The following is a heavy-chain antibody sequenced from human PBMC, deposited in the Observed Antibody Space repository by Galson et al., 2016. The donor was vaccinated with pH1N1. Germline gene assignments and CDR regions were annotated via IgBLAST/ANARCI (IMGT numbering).Heavy chain of an antibody. Sequence: SLRLSCAASGFIFTNYWMHWVRQAPGRGLVWVARVNNDGSSTNYADSVKGRFTLSRDNAKNTVFVEMSGLRAEDTGAYYCVRGRYCSGGSCYSPTAEYFQHWGRGTLLTVSS. CDR2: VNNDGSST. CDR1: GFIFTNYW. CDR3: VRGRYCSGGSCYSPTAEYFQH. J-gene: IGHJ1*01. D-gene: IGHD2-15*01. V-gene: IGHV3-74*01.